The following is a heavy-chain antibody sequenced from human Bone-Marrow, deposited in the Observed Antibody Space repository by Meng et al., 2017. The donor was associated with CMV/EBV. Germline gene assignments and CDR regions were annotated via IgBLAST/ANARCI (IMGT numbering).Heavy chain of an antibody. CDR1: GYTFTSYG. J-gene: IGHJ4*02. V-gene: IGHV1-2*02. Sequence: ASVKVSCKASGYTFTSYGISWVRQAPGQGLEWMGWINPNSGGTNYAQKFQGRVTMTRDTPISTAYMELSRLRSDDTAVYYCARSMTFDYWGQGTLVTVSS. CDR2: INPNSGGT. CDR3: ARSMTFDY.